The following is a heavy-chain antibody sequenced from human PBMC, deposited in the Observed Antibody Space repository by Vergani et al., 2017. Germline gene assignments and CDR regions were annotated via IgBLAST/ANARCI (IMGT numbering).Heavy chain of an antibody. V-gene: IGHV3-33*01. CDR3: ARSRYDSSGFSTIFRY. CDR2: IWYDGSNT. CDR1: EFAFRTYG. Sequence: QVQLVESGGGVVQPGRSLRLSCVASEFAFRTYGMHWVRQAPGKGLEWVAIIWYDGSNTYYADSVKGRFTVSRDNSRNTLFLQMNSLRVEDTAVYYCARSRYDSSGFSTIFRYWGQGTRVTVS. J-gene: IGHJ4*02. D-gene: IGHD3-22*01.